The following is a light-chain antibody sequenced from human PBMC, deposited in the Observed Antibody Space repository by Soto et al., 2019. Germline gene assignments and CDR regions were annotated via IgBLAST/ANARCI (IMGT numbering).Light chain of an antibody. CDR2: TDN. Sequence: QTVVTQPPSASGTPGQRVTISCSGSNSNIGDNSVNWYQQLPRTAPKLLIYTDNQRPSGVPDRFSGSKSGTSASLAISGLQSGDEAVYYCATWDDSLIGLVFGGGTQLTVL. CDR3: ATWDDSLIGLV. J-gene: IGLJ7*01. CDR1: NSNIGDNS. V-gene: IGLV1-44*01.